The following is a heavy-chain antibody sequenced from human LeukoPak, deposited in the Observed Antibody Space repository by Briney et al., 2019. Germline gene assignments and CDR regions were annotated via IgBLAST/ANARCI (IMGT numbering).Heavy chain of an antibody. CDR1: GGSISSYY. Sequence: SETLSLTCTVSGGSISSYYWSWIRQPAGKGLEWIGRIYTSGSTNYNPSLKSRVTMSVDTSKNQFSLKLSSVTAADTAVYYCARAQYYYDSSGYYPLFDYWGQGTLVTVSS. D-gene: IGHD3-22*01. V-gene: IGHV4-4*07. CDR2: IYTSGST. CDR3: ARAQYYYDSSGYYPLFDY. J-gene: IGHJ4*02.